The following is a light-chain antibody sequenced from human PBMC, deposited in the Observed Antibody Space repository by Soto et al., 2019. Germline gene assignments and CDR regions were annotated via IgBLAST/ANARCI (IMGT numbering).Light chain of an antibody. CDR1: SSEVGCYNS. Sequence: QSALTQPASVSGSPGQSITISCTGTSSEVGCYNSASWYHQHPGKAPKLMIYGVSNRPSGVSNRFSGSKSGNSASLTISGLQAEDEADYYCSSYTSSSTLGVVFGGGTKLTVL. CDR2: GVS. J-gene: IGLJ2*01. CDR3: SSYTSSSTLGVV. V-gene: IGLV2-14*01.